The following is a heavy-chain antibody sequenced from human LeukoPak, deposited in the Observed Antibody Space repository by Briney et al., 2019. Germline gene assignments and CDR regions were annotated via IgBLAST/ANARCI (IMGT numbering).Heavy chain of an antibody. J-gene: IGHJ4*02. CDR3: ARDFKAVAGTSHEVFDY. D-gene: IGHD6-19*01. V-gene: IGHV3-11*05. Sequence: KPGGSLRLSCAASGFTFSDYYMSWIRQAPGKGLEWVSFNSSSSSYTNYADSVKGRFTISRDNAKNSLYLQVNSLRAEDTAVYYCARDFKAVAGTSHEVFDYWGQGTLVTVSS. CDR1: GFTFSDYY. CDR2: NSSSSSYT.